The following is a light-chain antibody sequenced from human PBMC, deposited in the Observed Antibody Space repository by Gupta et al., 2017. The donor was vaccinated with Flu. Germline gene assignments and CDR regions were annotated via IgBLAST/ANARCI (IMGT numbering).Light chain of an antibody. CDR2: DAS. V-gene: IGKV1-33*01. CDR1: QEISNY. CDR3: QQDDNLPVT. J-gene: IGKJ4*01. Sequence: PSSLSASVRDRVTITCQASQEISNYLYVYQQKPGKAPKLLIYDASKLETGVPSRFSGSGSGTDFTFTISSLQPEDFATYYCQQDDNLPVTFGRGTKVDIK.